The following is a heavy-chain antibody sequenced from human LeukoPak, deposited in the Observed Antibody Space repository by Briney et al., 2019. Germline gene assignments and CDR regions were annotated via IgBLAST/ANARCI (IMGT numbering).Heavy chain of an antibody. Sequence: ASVRVSCKVSGFGLTELSMHWVRQAPGKGPEWMGGFNPRDGETYFAQNFQGRVTLTEDTSTDTSSMELRSLKSDDTAVYYCATSDRQFCSPTSCYMPFDYWGQGTLVIVSS. J-gene: IGHJ4*02. CDR2: FNPRDGET. D-gene: IGHD2-2*02. V-gene: IGHV1-24*01. CDR3: ATSDRQFCSPTSCYMPFDY. CDR1: GFGLTELS.